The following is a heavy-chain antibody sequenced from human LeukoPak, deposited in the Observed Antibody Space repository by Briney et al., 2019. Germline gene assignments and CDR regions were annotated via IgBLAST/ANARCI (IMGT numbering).Heavy chain of an antibody. Sequence: HTGRSLGLSCAASGFTFSSYAMHWVRQAPGKGLEWVAVISYDGSNKYYADSVKGRFTISRDNSKNTLYLQMNSLRAEDTAVYYCAKRMTTLTLYFFDYWGQGTLVTVSS. J-gene: IGHJ4*02. V-gene: IGHV3-30-3*01. CDR3: AKRMTTLTLYFFDY. D-gene: IGHD4-17*01. CDR1: GFTFSSYA. CDR2: ISYDGSNK.